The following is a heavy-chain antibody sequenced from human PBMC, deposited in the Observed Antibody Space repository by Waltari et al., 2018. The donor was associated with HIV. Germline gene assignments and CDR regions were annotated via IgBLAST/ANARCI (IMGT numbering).Heavy chain of an antibody. V-gene: IGHV3-23*01. D-gene: IGHD4-17*01. Sequence: EVQLLESGGGLVQPGGSLILSCPASGFTFIIYAISCVRQPPGKGLSWVSAIRGSGGITYYADSVKGRFTISRDNSKNTLYLQMNSLRAEDTAVYYCAKPPLYGDPRGFDYWGQGTLVTVSS. CDR2: IRGSGGIT. CDR1: GFTFIIYA. J-gene: IGHJ4*02. CDR3: AKPPLYGDPRGFDY.